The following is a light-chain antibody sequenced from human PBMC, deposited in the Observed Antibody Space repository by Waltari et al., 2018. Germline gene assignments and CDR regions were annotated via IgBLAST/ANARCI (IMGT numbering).Light chain of an antibody. CDR1: SSDVGSYNL. CDR2: EVS. V-gene: IGLV2-23*02. J-gene: IGLJ2*01. CDR3: CSYAGRSTLV. Sequence: QSALTQPASVSGSPGQSITISCTGTSSDVGSYNLVSWYQQHPGKAPKLVIYEVSKRPSGVSNRCSGSKSGNMASLTISGLQAEDEADYYCCSYAGRSTLVFGGGTKLTVL.